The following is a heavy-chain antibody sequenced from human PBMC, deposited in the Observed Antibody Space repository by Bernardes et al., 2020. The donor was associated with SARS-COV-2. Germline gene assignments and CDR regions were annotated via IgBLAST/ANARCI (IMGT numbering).Heavy chain of an antibody. CDR2: IYYSGST. CDR1: GGSISSFDYY. J-gene: IGHJ4*02. D-gene: IGHD3-10*01. V-gene: IGHV4-30-4*02. CDR3: ARGLYFGELSLDF. Sequence: SGSLSLTCTVSGGSISSFDYYWSWLLQPPGKGLEWIGYIYYSGSTYYNPSLKSRVTISVDMSKNQFSLRLNSVTAADTAVYYCARGLYFGELSLDFWGQGSLVTVSS.